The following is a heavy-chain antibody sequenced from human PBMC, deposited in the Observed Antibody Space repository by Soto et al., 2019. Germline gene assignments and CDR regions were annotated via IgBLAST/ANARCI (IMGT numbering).Heavy chain of an antibody. Sequence: HPGGSLRLSCAASGFSFSSYAMHWVRQAPGKGLEWLSFISYDGRNEYYADSVKGRFTVSRDSSENTLYLQINTLKPEDTAVYYCARDGCPNGVCFNDYWGQGTLVTVS. CDR2: ISYDGRNE. V-gene: IGHV3-30*04. CDR3: ARDGCPNGVCFNDY. D-gene: IGHD2-8*01. CDR1: GFSFSSYA. J-gene: IGHJ4*02.